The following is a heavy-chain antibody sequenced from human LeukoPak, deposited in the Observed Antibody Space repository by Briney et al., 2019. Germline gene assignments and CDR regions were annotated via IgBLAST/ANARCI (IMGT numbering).Heavy chain of an antibody. V-gene: IGHV3-23*01. D-gene: IGHD6-19*01. Sequence: GGSLRLSCAASGFTFSSYAIYWVRQAPGKGLEWVSGISGSGGITYFADPVKGRFTISRDNSKNTVYLQMNSLRVEDTAVYYCAKTTTGYSSGRYPGWPVDYWGQGTLVTVSS. CDR1: GFTFSSYA. J-gene: IGHJ4*02. CDR2: ISGSGGIT. CDR3: AKTTTGYSSGRYPGWPVDY.